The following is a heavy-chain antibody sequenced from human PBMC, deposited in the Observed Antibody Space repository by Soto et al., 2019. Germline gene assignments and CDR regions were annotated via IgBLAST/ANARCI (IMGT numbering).Heavy chain of an antibody. CDR3: AKGHRITIFGVVINNYFDY. Sequence: PGGSLRLSPATSGFTFSSYAMSWVRQAPGKELEWVSAISGSGGSTYYADSVKGRFTISRDNSKNTLYLQMNSLRAEDTAVYYCAKGHRITIFGVVINNYFDYWGQGTLVTVSS. V-gene: IGHV3-23*01. D-gene: IGHD3-3*01. CDR2: ISGSGGST. CDR1: GFTFSSYA. J-gene: IGHJ4*02.